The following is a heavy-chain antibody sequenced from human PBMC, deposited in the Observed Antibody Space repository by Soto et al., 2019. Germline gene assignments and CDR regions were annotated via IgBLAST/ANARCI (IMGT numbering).Heavy chain of an antibody. CDR1: GDSVSSNSAA. V-gene: IGHV6-1*01. D-gene: IGHD2-2*01. CDR2: TYYRSKWYN. Sequence: SQTLSLTCAISGDSVSSNSAAWNWIRQSPSRGLEWLGRTYYRSKWYNDYAVSVKSRITINPDTSKNQFSLQLNSATPEDTAVYYCAKIPYCSSTSCYEGWFDPWGQGTLVTVSS. J-gene: IGHJ5*02. CDR3: AKIPYCSSTSCYEGWFDP.